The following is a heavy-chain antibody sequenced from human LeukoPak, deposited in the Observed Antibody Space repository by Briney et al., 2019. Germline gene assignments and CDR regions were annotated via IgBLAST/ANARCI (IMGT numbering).Heavy chain of an antibody. J-gene: IGHJ3*02. CDR2: IYTSGTT. CDR3: AKVAPQGNSGGRAFDI. V-gene: IGHV4-4*07. Sequence: SETLSLTCTVSNGSISSYYWSWIRQPAGKGLEWIGRIYTSGTTNYSPSLKSRVTMSVDTSKDQFSLKLNSVTAADTAVYYCAKVAPQGNSGGRAFDIWGQGTMVTVSS. CDR1: NGSISSYY. D-gene: IGHD4-23*01.